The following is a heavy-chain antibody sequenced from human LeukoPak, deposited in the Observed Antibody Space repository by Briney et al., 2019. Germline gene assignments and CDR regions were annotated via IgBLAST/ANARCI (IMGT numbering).Heavy chain of an antibody. CDR1: GYTFTSYA. CDR3: ARGASGWYVPSIDY. V-gene: IGHV7-4-1*02. CDR2: INTNTGNP. D-gene: IGHD6-19*01. Sequence: ASVKVSCKASGYTFTSYAMNWVRQAPGQGLEWMGWINTNTGNPTYAQGFTGRFVFSLDTSVSTAYLQISSLKAENTAVYYCARGASGWYVPSIDYWGQGTLVTVSS. J-gene: IGHJ4*02.